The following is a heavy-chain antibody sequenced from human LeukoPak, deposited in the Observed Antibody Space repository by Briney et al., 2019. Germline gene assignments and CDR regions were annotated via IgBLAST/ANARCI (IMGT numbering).Heavy chain of an antibody. J-gene: IGHJ6*03. CDR1: GGSISSYY. V-gene: IGHV4-59*01. CDR2: IYYSGST. CDR3: ARGLKEYSHSYYYYMDV. D-gene: IGHD6-6*01. Sequence: SETLSLTCTVSGGSISSYYWSWIRQPPGKGLEWIGYIYYSGSTNYNPSLKSRVTISVDTSKNQFTLKLSSVTAADTAAYYCARGLKEYSHSYYYYMDVWGKGTTVTVPS.